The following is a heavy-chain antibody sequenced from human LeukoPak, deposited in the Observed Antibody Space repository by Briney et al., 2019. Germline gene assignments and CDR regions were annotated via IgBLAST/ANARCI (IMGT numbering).Heavy chain of an antibody. V-gene: IGHV1-69*13. J-gene: IGHJ4*02. CDR2: IIPIYPTT. CDR3: ARVLRYSSSWILSEAYYFDY. Sequence: SVKVSCKASGGTFNSFALSWVRQAPGQGLEWMGGIIPIYPTTEYAQKFQGRVTISADESRGTVSIELSNLRSDDTAVYYCARVLRYSSSWILSEAYYFDYWGQGTLVTVSS. CDR1: GGTFNSFA. D-gene: IGHD6-13*01.